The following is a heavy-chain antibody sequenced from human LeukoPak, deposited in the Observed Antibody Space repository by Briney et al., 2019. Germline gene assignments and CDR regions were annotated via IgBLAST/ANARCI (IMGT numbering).Heavy chain of an antibody. CDR1: EYTFTAYF. V-gene: IGHV1-2*02. CDR3: ARVAIATPGTLPFGF. CDR2: INPNNGGT. Sequence: ASVKVSCKASEYTFTAYFMHWVRQAPGQGLEWLGCINPNNGGTNYAQKFQGRVTMTRDTSISTVYMDLSSLTSDDTALYYCARVAIATPGTLPFGFWGQGTLVTVSS. J-gene: IGHJ4*02. D-gene: IGHD6-13*01.